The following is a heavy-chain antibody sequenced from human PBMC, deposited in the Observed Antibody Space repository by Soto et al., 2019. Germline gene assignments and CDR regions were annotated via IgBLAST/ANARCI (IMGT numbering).Heavy chain of an antibody. CDR3: AKDRAFWSGTHDAFDI. D-gene: IGHD3-3*01. Sequence: GSLRLSCAASGFTFSSYSMNWVRQAPGKGLEWVSYISSSSSTIYYADSVKGRFTISRDNSKNTLYLQMNSLRGEDTAVYYCAKDRAFWSGTHDAFDIWGQGTMVTVSS. J-gene: IGHJ3*02. CDR2: ISSSSSTI. CDR1: GFTFSSYS. V-gene: IGHV3-48*01.